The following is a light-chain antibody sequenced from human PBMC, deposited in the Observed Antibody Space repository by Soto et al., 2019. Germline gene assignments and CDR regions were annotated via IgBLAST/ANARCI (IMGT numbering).Light chain of an antibody. CDR2: EVN. CDR3: SSYTSRSTLDV. Sequence: QSALTQPASVSGSPGQSISISCTGTSSDVGGYNYVSWFQQHPGKAPKLMIYEVNNRPSGVSNRFSGSKSGNTASLTISGLQAEDEADYYCSSYTSRSTLDVFGTGTKVTVL. V-gene: IGLV2-14*01. CDR1: SSDVGGYNY. J-gene: IGLJ1*01.